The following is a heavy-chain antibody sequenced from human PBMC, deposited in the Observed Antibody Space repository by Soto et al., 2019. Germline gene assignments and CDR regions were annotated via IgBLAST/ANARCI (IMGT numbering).Heavy chain of an antibody. CDR1: GYTFRHYG. Sequence: HLVQSGTEVKKPGASVKVSCRISGYTFRHYGISWVRQAPGQGLEWMGWISGYSGHTNYAQNLQGRVIMTTDTSTSTAYMEFRNLRSDDPAVYYCARLNGDTATWWGYWGQRTLVTVSS. CDR3: ARLNGDTATWWGY. J-gene: IGHJ4*02. V-gene: IGHV1-18*01. CDR2: ISGYSGHT. D-gene: IGHD4-17*01.